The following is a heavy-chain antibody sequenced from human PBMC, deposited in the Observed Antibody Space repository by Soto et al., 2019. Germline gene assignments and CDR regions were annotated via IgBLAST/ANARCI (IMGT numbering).Heavy chain of an antibody. J-gene: IGHJ5*02. V-gene: IGHV4-59*01. CDR3: ARIPVDTYMINWFDP. Sequence: PSETLSLTCTISGGSINGYYWSWIRQPPGKGLEWIGYVYYSGSTNYNPSLKSRVSISLDTSKNQFSLRLTSVTAADTAVYYCARIPVDTYMINWFDPWGQGTLVTVSS. CDR2: VYYSGST. CDR1: GGSINGYY. D-gene: IGHD5-18*01.